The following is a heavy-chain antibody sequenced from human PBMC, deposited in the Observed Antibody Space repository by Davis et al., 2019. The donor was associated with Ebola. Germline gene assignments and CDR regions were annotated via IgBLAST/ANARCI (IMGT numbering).Heavy chain of an antibody. J-gene: IGHJ5*02. CDR3: ARGNRYCSGDTCANWFDP. Sequence: PGGSLRLSCAASGFTFSSYWMHWVRQAPGKGLVWVSRINSDGSSTNYADSVKGRFTISRDNAKNTLYLQMNSLRAEDTAVYYCARGNRYCSGDTCANWFDPWGQGTLVTVSS. D-gene: IGHD2-15*01. CDR2: INSDGSST. CDR1: GFTFSSYW. V-gene: IGHV3-74*01.